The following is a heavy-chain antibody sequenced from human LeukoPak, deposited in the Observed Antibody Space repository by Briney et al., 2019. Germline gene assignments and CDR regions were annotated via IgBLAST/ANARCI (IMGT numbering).Heavy chain of an antibody. CDR1: GDSISSYY. J-gene: IGHJ3*02. D-gene: IGHD3-10*01. V-gene: IGHV4-4*07. CDR2: T. CDR3: ARLYYYGSGMFSAFDI. Sequence: SETLSLTCTVSGDSISSYYWGWIRQPAGKGLEWVGTTNYNPSLKGRVTMSVDTSKNQLSLKLSSVTAADTAVYYCARLYYYGSGMFSAFDIWGQGTVVTVSS.